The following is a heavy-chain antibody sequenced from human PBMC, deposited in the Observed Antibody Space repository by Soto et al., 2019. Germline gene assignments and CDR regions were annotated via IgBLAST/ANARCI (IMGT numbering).Heavy chain of an antibody. Sequence: SETLSLTCTVSGGSISSYYWSWIRQPPGKGLEWIGYIYYSGSTNYNPSLKSRVTISVDTSKNQFSLKLSSVTAADTAVYYCARDRPEYGAFDIWGQGTMVTVSS. CDR2: IYYSGST. V-gene: IGHV4-59*01. J-gene: IGHJ3*02. CDR3: ARDRPEYGAFDI. CDR1: GGSISSYY. D-gene: IGHD4-17*01.